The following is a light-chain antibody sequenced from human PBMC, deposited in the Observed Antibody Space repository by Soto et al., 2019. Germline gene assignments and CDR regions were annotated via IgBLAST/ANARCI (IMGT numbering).Light chain of an antibody. CDR3: QHYKSYSEA. J-gene: IGKJ1*01. V-gene: IGKV1-5*03. Sequence: DIQMTRSPSTLSRSVADRVPLTCPASQTISSWLAWYQQKPGKAPKXMIYKASTLKSGVPSRFSGSGSGTEFTLTISSLQPDDFATYYCQHYKSYSEALGQGTKV. CDR1: QTISSW. CDR2: KAS.